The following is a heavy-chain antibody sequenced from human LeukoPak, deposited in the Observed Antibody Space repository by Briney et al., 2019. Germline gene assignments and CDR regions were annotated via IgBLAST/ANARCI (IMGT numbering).Heavy chain of an antibody. D-gene: IGHD1-26*01. CDR2: INHSGST. V-gene: IGHV4-34*01. J-gene: IGHJ5*02. Sequence: PSETLSLTCAVYGGSSSGYYWSWIRQPPGKGLEWIGEINHSGSTNYNPSLKSRVTISVDTSKNQFSLKLSSVTAADTAVYYCARESRVQWELLLSGWFDPWGQGTLVTVSS. CDR3: ARESRVQWELLLSGWFDP. CDR1: GGSSSGYY.